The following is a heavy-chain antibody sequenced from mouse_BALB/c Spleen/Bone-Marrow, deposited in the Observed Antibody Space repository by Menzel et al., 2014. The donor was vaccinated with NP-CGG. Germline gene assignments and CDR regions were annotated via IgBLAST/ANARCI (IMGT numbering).Heavy chain of an antibody. J-gene: IGHJ4*01. CDR2: IDPANGNT. D-gene: IGHD4-1*01. Sequence: EVQLQQSGAELVKPGASVKLSCTASGFNIEDTYMHWVKQRPEQGLEWIGRIDPANGNTKYDSKFQGKATITADTSSNAAYLQLSSLTSEDTAVYYCARWEYYAMDYWGQGTSVTVSS. V-gene: IGHV14-3*02. CDR1: GFNIEDTY. CDR3: ARWEYYAMDY.